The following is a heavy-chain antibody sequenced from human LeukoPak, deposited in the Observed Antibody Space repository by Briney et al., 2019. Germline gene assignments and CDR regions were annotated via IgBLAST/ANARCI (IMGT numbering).Heavy chain of an antibody. J-gene: IGHJ4*02. V-gene: IGHV4-30-4*02. CDR3: ARVYCSSASCYAKGFDY. CDR1: GGSISSGDYY. CDR2: IYYSGST. D-gene: IGHD2-2*01. Sequence: SSETLSLTCTVSGGSISSGDYYWSWIRQPPGKGLEWIGYIYYSGSTYYNPSLKSRVTISVDTSKNQFSLKLSSVSAADTAIYYCARVYCSSASCYAKGFDYWGQGTLVTVSS.